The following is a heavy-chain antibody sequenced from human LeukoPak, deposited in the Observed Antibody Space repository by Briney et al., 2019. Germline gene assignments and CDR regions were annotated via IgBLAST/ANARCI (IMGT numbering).Heavy chain of an antibody. CDR3: AKEDRVIAAPYLDY. CDR2: ISGSGSST. CDR1: GFTFSSCA. V-gene: IGHV3-23*01. Sequence: GGSLRLSCAASGFTFSSCAMNWVRLAPGKGLEWVSVISGSGSSTYYAASVKGRFTISRDNSKNILYLQMKSLRVEDTAIYYCAKEDRVIAAPYLDYWGQGTLVTVSS. J-gene: IGHJ4*02. D-gene: IGHD6-13*01.